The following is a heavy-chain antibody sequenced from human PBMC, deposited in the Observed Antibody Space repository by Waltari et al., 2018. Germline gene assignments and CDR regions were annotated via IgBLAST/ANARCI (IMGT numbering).Heavy chain of an antibody. J-gene: IGHJ3*02. CDR3: ARFVRVAFDI. D-gene: IGHD6-6*01. CDR1: GGTFSSYA. V-gene: IGHV1-69*13. CDR2: IIPIFGTA. Sequence: QFQLLQSGAEVKKPGSSLKVSCKPSGGTFSSYAISWLRQAPGQGLEWMGRIIPIFGTANYAQKFQGRVTITADKSTSTAYMELSSLRSEDTAVYYCARFVRVAFDIWGQGTMVTVSS.